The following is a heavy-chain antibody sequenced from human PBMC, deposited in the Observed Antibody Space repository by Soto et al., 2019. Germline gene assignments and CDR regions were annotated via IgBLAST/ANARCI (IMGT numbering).Heavy chain of an antibody. CDR1: GGSFSGYQ. J-gene: IGHJ6*04. CDR3: ARGLILCFGELSRRGGYYYEKDV. D-gene: IGHD3-10*01. Sequence: QVQLQQWGAGLLKPSETLSLTCAVYGGSFSGYQWTWIRQTPGKGLEWSGEINDSGNINYKPSLKSRVTILVDTAKKQISLKLSSVTAADTAVYYCARGLILCFGELSRRGGYYYEKDVWGKGTTVTVSS. CDR2: INDSGNI. V-gene: IGHV4-34*01.